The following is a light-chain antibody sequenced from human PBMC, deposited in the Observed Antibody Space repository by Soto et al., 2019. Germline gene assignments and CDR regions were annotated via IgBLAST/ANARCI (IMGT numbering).Light chain of an antibody. V-gene: IGKV3-20*01. CDR3: HRYGSSRYT. Sequence: EIVLTQSPGTLSLSPGERATLSCRASQSVSSSYLAWYQQKPGQAPRLLIYGASSRATGIPDRFSGSGSGTDFTLTISRLEPEDFAVYSCHRYGSSRYTFGQGTKLEIK. J-gene: IGKJ2*01. CDR1: QSVSSSY. CDR2: GAS.